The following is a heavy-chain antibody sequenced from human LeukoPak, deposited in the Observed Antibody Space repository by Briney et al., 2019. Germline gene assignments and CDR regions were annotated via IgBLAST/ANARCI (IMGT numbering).Heavy chain of an antibody. D-gene: IGHD3-22*01. J-gene: IGHJ5*02. CDR1: GGSISSYY. CDR2: IYYSGST. V-gene: IGHV4-59*01. Sequence: SVTLSLTCTVSGGSISSYYWSWIRQPPGKGLEWIGYIYYSGSTNYNPSLKSRVTISVDTSKNQFSLKLSSVTAADTAVYYCARDRYYYDSSGTRWFDPWGQGTLVTVSS. CDR3: ARDRYYYDSSGTRWFDP.